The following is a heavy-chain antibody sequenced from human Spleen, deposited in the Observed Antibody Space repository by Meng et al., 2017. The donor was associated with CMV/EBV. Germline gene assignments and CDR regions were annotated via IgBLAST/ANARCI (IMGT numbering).Heavy chain of an antibody. V-gene: IGHV5-51*01. D-gene: IGHD5-24*01. CDR2: IYPGDSET. CDR3: ARSLRNGYLAEFGY. Sequence: GESLKISCQASGYSFATYWIGWVRQMPGKGLEWMGIIYPGDSETRYSPSFQGQVTISADKSTTTAYLQWTNLKASDTAMYYCARSLRNGYLAEFGYWGRGTLVTVSS. J-gene: IGHJ4*02. CDR1: GYSFATYW.